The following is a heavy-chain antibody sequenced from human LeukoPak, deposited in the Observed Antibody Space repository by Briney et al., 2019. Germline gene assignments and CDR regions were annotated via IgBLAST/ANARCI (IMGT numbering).Heavy chain of an antibody. D-gene: IGHD3-22*01. CDR1: GYTFTSYG. CDR2: ISAYNGNT. V-gene: IGHV1-18*01. J-gene: IGHJ4*02. CDR3: ARDFDYYDSSGSLNFDN. Sequence: ASVKVSCKASGYTFTSYGISWVRQAPGQGLEWRGWISAYNGNTNYAQKLQGRVTMTTDTSTSTAYMELRSLRSDDTAVYYCARDFDYYDSSGSLNFDNWGQGTLVTVSS.